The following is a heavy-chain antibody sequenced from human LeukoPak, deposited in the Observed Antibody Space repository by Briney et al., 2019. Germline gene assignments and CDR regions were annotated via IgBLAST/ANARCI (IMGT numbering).Heavy chain of an antibody. J-gene: IGHJ5*02. CDR3: ACMICSSTSCYSHDYNWFDP. Sequence: TGGSLRLSCAASGFTFSSYWMHWVRQAPGKGLVWVSRINSDGSSTSYADSVKGRFTISRDNAKNTLYLQMNSLRAEDTAVYYCACMICSSTSCYSHDYNWFDPWGQGTLVTVSS. CDR1: GFTFSSYW. V-gene: IGHV3-74*01. D-gene: IGHD2-2*01. CDR2: INSDGSST.